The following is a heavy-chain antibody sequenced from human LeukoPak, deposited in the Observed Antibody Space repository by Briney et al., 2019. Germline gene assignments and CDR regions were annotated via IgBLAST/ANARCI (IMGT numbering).Heavy chain of an antibody. CDR3: ARRYSGRYYNN. Sequence: SETLSLTCTVSGDSIGCSNCYWGWIRQTPGTGLEWIGSIFYNGDTHYNPSLKSRVTISIDTSENQFSLKLSSVTAADTAVYYCARRYSGRYYNNWGQGTLVTVSS. V-gene: IGHV4-39*01. CDR1: GDSIGCSNCY. J-gene: IGHJ4*02. CDR2: IFYNGDT. D-gene: IGHD1-26*01.